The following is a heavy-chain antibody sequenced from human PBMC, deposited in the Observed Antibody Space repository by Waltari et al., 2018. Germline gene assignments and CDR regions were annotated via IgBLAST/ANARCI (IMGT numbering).Heavy chain of an antibody. CDR3: ARDKGATDAFDI. J-gene: IGHJ3*02. Sequence: QVQLQESGPGLVTPSETLSLTCTVSGGSISSYYWSWIRQPPGKGLEWIGYIYYSGSTNYNPSLKSRVTISVDTSKNQFSLKLSSVTAADTAVYYCARDKGATDAFDIWGQGTMVTVSS. CDR1: GGSISSYY. V-gene: IGHV4-59*01. CDR2: IYYSGST. D-gene: IGHD1-26*01.